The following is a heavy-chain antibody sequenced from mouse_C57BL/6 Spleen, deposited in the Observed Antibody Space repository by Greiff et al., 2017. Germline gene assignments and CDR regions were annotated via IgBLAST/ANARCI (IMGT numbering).Heavy chain of an antibody. CDR1: GYAFSSSW. CDR2: IYPGDGDT. J-gene: IGHJ3*01. CDR3: ARDPFAY. V-gene: IGHV1-82*01. Sequence: VQRVESGPELVKPGASVKISCKASGYAFSSSWMNWVKQRPGKGLEWIGRIYPGDGDTNYNGKFKGKATLTADKSSSTAYMQLSSLTSEDSAVYFCARDPFAYWGQGTLVTVSA.